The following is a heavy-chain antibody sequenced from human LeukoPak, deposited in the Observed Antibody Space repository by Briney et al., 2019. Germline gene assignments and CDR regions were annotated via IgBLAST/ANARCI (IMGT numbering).Heavy chain of an antibody. V-gene: IGHV4-61*02. CDR1: GGSISSGSYY. CDR3: ARRHVEYSSSPDPYYFDY. Sequence: PSQTLSLTCTVSGGSISSGSYYWSWIRQPAGKGLEWIGRIYTSGSTNYNPSLKSRVTISVDTSKNQFSLKLSSVTAADTAVYYCARRHVEYSSSPDPYYFDYWGQGTLVTVSS. J-gene: IGHJ4*02. CDR2: IYTSGST. D-gene: IGHD6-6*01.